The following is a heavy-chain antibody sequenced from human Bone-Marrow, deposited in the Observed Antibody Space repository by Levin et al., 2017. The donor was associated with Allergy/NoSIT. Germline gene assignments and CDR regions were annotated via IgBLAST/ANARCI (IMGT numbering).Heavy chain of an antibody. V-gene: IGHV6-1*01. Sequence: KPSETLSLTCAISGDSVSSNNAWNWIRQSPSRGLEWLGRTYYRSKWNNDYAVSVKSRIIINPDTSKNQFSLQLNSMTPDDTAVYYCARGRNSAFDYWGQGTLVTVSS. D-gene: IGHD1-1*01. CDR3: ARGRNSAFDY. J-gene: IGHJ4*02. CDR1: GDSVSSNNA. CDR2: TYYRSKWNN.